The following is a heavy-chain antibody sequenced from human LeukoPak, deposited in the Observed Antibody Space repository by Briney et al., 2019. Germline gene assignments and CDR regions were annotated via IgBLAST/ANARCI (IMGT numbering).Heavy chain of an antibody. V-gene: IGHV1-2*02. CDR3: ARDRVGSGWPRPFYFEF. D-gene: IGHD6-19*01. CDR2: INTNTGAT. CDR1: GYTFTGYY. Sequence: ASVKVSCKPSGYTFTGYYLHRVRQAPGQVFEWLGWINTNTGATVYAQNFQGRVTMSRDTSISTAYMELSSLRSDDTAVYYCARDRVGSGWPRPFYFEFWGQGTLVTVSS. J-gene: IGHJ4*02.